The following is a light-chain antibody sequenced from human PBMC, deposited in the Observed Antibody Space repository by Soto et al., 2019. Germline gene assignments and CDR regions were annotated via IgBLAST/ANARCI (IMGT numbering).Light chain of an antibody. CDR1: QNIDTY. CDR2: AAS. Sequence: DIQMTQSPSSLSASVGDRVTITCRASQNIDTYLNWYQQKPGKAPKLLIYAASSLQSGVPSRFSGSGSGTDFTLTISSLQPEDFATYYCQQSYSTPWTFGQGTKVEIK. J-gene: IGKJ1*01. CDR3: QQSYSTPWT. V-gene: IGKV1-39*01.